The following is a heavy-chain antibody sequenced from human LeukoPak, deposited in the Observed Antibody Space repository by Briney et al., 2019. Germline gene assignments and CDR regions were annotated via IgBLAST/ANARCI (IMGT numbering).Heavy chain of an antibody. J-gene: IGHJ5*02. CDR1: GGSFSGYY. CDR2: INHSGST. Sequence: SETLSLTCAVYGGSFSGYYWSWIRQPPGKGLEWIGEINHSGSTNYNPSLKSRVTISVDTSKNQFSLKLSSVTAADTAVYYWARGLGRWTDGPRGWFDPWGQGTLVTVSS. CDR3: ARGLGRWTDGPRGWFDP. V-gene: IGHV4-34*01. D-gene: IGHD1-1*01.